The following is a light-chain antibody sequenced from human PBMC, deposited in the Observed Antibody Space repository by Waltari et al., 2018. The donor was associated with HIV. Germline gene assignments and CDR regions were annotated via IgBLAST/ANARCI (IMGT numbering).Light chain of an antibody. CDR2: DGT. V-gene: IGLV2-14*03. Sequence: QAALTQPASVSGSPGQSITISCTGTRIDVAGYSYVAWYQQHPGKAPKVIITDGTNRPSGVSYRFSGSKSDDSASLTISGLQAEDEAVYFCSPYTSNSVFFGGGTRLTVL. CDR3: SPYTSNSVF. J-gene: IGLJ2*01. CDR1: RIDVAGYSY.